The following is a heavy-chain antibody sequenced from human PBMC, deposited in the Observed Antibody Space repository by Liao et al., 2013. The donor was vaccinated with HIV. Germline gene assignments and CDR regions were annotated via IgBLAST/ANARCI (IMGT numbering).Heavy chain of an antibody. CDR2: IYTSGTT. D-gene: IGHD3-3*01. CDR3: ARDNGFWSGVLFPHYLYS. Sequence: QVQLQESGPGLVRPSQTLSLTCTVSGGSITSGGYYWSWVRQPAGKGLEWIGRIYTSGTTKYTASLKSRVTISMDTPKNQFSLSLSSVTAADTAVYYCARDNGFWSGVLFPHYLYSWGRGILVHRLL. V-gene: IGHV4-61*02. J-gene: IGHJ4*02. CDR1: GGSITSGGYY.